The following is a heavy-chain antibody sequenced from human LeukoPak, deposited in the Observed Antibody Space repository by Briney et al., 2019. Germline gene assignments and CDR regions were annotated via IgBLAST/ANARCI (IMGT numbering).Heavy chain of an antibody. CDR1: RFTFSSYG. J-gene: IGHJ6*03. CDR2: IRYDGSNK. V-gene: IGHV3-30*02. D-gene: IGHD2-15*01. CDR3: AKRYCSGGSCSRTRYYYYMDV. Sequence: GGSLRLSCAASRFTFSSYGMHWVRQAPGKGLEWVAFIRYDGSNKYYADSVKGRFTISRDNSKNTLYLQMNSLRAKDTAVYYCAKRYCSGGSCSRTRYYYYMDVWGKGTTVTVSS.